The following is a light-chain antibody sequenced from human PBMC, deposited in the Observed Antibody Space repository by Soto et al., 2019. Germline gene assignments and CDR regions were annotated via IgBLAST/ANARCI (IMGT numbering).Light chain of an antibody. J-gene: IGKJ1*01. CDR2: GAS. Sequence: ETVLTQSPGTLSLSPGERATLSCRASQSVTNNYLAWYQQKPSQAPRLLIFGASSRAAGIPDRFSGSGSGTDFTLAIGRLEPEDFAVYFCQQYGRSPWTFGQGTKVDIK. CDR3: QQYGRSPWT. V-gene: IGKV3-20*01. CDR1: QSVTNNY.